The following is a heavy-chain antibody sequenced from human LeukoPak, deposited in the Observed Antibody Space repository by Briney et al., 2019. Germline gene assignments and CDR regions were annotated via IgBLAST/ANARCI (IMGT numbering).Heavy chain of an antibody. Sequence: GESLNISCKGSGYSFTSYWIGWVRQMPGTGLEWMGIIYPGDSDTRYSLSFQRQATISADKSISTAYLQWSSLKASDNAMYYCARQTAAAGYYYYYMDVWGKGTTVTVSS. CDR3: ARQTAAAGYYYYYMDV. D-gene: IGHD6-13*01. J-gene: IGHJ6*03. V-gene: IGHV5-51*01. CDR1: GYSFTSYW. CDR2: IYPGDSDT.